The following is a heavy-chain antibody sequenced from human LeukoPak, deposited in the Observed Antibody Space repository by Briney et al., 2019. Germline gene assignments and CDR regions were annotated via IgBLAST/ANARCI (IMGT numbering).Heavy chain of an antibody. CDR1: GYSLSSGYY. D-gene: IGHD2-8*01. CDR2: IFHSGST. Sequence: SETLSLTRVLSGYSLSSGYYWGWIRQPPGEGLDWIWSIFHSGSTYYNPSLKSRVTISVDTSKNQFSLKLSSVTAADTAVYYCARVRTVMVYYLYYNMDVWGKGTTVTVSS. V-gene: IGHV4-38-2*01. CDR3: ARVRTVMVYYLYYNMDV. J-gene: IGHJ6*03.